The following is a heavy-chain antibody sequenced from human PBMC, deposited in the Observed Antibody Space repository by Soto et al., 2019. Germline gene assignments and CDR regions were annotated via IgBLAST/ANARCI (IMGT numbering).Heavy chain of an antibody. CDR3: ARDSTQRYYDFWSGYYSPSWDYYYYMDV. V-gene: IGHV3-7*01. Sequence: GGSLRLSCAASGFTFSSYWMSWVRQAPGKGLEWVANIKQDGSEKYYVDSVKGRFTISRDNAKNSLYLQMNSLRAEDTAVYYCARDSTQRYYDFWSGYYSPSWDYYYYMDVWGKGTTVTVSS. CDR1: GFTFSSYW. J-gene: IGHJ6*03. CDR2: IKQDGSEK. D-gene: IGHD3-3*01.